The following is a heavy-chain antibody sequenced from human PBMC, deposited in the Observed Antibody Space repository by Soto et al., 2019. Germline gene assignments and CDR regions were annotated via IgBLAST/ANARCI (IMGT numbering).Heavy chain of an antibody. Sequence: GGSLRLSCAASGFTFSSYSMNWVRQAPGKGLEWVSSISSSSSYIYYADSVKGRFTISRDNAKNSLYLQMNSLRAEDTAVYYCARDRDSVSGPVPWFDPWGQGTLVTVSS. CDR1: GFTFSSYS. J-gene: IGHJ5*02. V-gene: IGHV3-21*01. CDR3: ARDRDSVSGPVPWFDP. CDR2: ISSSSSYI. D-gene: IGHD5-12*01.